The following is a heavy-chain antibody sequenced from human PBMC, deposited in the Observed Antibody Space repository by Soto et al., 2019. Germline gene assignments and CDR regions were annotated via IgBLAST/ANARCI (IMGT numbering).Heavy chain of an antibody. CDR1: GYTFTRYA. CDR3: ARGEFLSYDDY. CDR2: INAGNGNT. Sequence: ASVKVSCKASGYTFTRYAMHWVPQAPGQRLEWMGWINAGNGNTKYSQKFQGRVIITRDTSASTAYMELSSLRSEDTAVYYCARGEFLSYDDYWGQGTLVTVSS. J-gene: IGHJ4*02. V-gene: IGHV1-3*01. D-gene: IGHD3-16*01.